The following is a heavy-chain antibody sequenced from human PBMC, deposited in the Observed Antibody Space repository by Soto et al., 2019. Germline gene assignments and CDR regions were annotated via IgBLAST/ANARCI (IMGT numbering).Heavy chain of an antibody. CDR3: ARDSLVVVAATPRWFDP. CDR1: GGTFSSYA. J-gene: IGHJ5*02. CDR2: IIPMFGTT. V-gene: IGHV1-69*01. Sequence: QVQLVQSGAEVKKPGSSVKVSCKDSGGTFSSYAISWVRQAPGQGLDWMGGIIPMFGTTNYAQKFQGRVTITADESTSTAYMELSSLRSEDTAVYYCARDSLVVVAATPRWFDPWGQGTLVTVSS. D-gene: IGHD2-15*01.